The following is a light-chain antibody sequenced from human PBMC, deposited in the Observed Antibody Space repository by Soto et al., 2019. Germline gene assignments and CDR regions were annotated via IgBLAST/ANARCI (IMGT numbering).Light chain of an antibody. J-gene: IGKJ2*01. CDR1: QSVSGSY. Sequence: EIVLTQSPGTLSLSPGERATLSCRASQSVSGSYLAWYQQKPCQAPRLLIYVASTGATGILDRFSGSVSGTDFPLTISRLEPEDFAVYYCQHYVTSPLYTFGQGTKLEIK. V-gene: IGKV3-20*01. CDR3: QHYVTSPLYT. CDR2: VAS.